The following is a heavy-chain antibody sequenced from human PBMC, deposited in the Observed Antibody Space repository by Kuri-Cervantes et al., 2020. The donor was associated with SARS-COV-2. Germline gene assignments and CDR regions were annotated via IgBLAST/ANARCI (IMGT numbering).Heavy chain of an antibody. CDR1: GGSFSGYY. CDR2: INHSGST. Sequence: SETLSLTCAVYGGSFSGYYWSWIRQPPGKGLEWIGEINHSGSTNYNPSLKSRVTISVDTSKNQFSLKLSSVTAADTAVYYCARGGGQLGYYYYGMDVWGQGTTVTVSS. D-gene: IGHD1-1*01. CDR3: ARGGGQLGYYYYGMDV. V-gene: IGHV4-34*01. J-gene: IGHJ6*02.